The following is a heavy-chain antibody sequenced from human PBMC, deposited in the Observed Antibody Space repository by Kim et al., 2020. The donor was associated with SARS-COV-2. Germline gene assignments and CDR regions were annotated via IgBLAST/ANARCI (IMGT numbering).Heavy chain of an antibody. CDR1: GGTFSSYA. D-gene: IGHD2-2*01. CDR3: ARDRGYCSSTSCPFDY. J-gene: IGHJ4*02. CDR2: IIPIFGTA. V-gene: IGHV1-69*13. Sequence: SVKVSCKASGGTFSSYAISWVRQAPGQGLEWMGGIIPIFGTANYAQKFQGRVTITADESTSTAYMELSSLRSEDTAVYYCARDRGYCSSTSCPFDYWGQGTLVTVSS.